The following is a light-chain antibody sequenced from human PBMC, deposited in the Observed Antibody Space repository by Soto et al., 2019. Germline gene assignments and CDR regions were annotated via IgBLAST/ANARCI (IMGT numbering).Light chain of an antibody. CDR2: GAS. Sequence: DIQLTQSPSFLSASVGDRVTITCRASQAISSCLVWYQQKPGKAPKVLIYGASTLQSGVPSRFSGSGSATEFTITISSLQPEDFSTYYYQQINTLPRTFGQATQLDIK. CDR1: QAISSC. CDR3: QQINTLPRT. J-gene: IGKJ5*01. V-gene: IGKV1-9*01.